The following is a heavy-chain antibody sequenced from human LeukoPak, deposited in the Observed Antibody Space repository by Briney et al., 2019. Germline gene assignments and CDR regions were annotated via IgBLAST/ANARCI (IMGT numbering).Heavy chain of an antibody. V-gene: IGHV3-21*01. CDR2: ISSSSSYI. D-gene: IGHD2-2*01. CDR3: AIIGGDCSSTSCSGLGAFDI. Sequence: PGGSLRLSCAASGFTFSSYSMNWVRQAPGKGLEWVSSISSSSSYIYYADSVKGRFTISRDNAKNSLYLQMNSLRAEDTAVYYCAIIGGDCSSTSCSGLGAFDIWGQGTMVTVSS. J-gene: IGHJ3*02. CDR1: GFTFSSYS.